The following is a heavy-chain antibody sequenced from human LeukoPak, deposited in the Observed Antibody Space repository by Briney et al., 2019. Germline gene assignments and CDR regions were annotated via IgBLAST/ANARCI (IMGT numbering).Heavy chain of an antibody. CDR2: ISPSGTDI. CDR3: TRDPRNLDY. D-gene: IGHD1-14*01. J-gene: IGHJ4*02. CDR1: GFTFSSYE. V-gene: IGHV3-48*03. Sequence: GESLRLSCAASGFTFSSYEMNWVRQAPGKGLESLSYISPSGTDISYADSVKGRFTISRDNAKNSLYLQMNSLRVEDTAVYYCTRDPRNLDYWGQGTLVTVSS.